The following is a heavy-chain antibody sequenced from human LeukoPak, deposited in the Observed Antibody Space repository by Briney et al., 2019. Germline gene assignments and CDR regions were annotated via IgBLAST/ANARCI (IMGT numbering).Heavy chain of an antibody. V-gene: IGHV4-30-2*01. D-gene: IGHD3-10*01. CDR1: GGSISSGGYS. CDR3: ARGGSYNWFDP. Sequence: SETLSLTCAASGGSISSGGYSWSWIRQPPGKGLEWIGYIYHSGSTYYNPSLKSRVTISVDRSKNQFSLKLSSVTAADTAVYYCARGGSYNWFDPWGQGTLVTVSS. J-gene: IGHJ5*02. CDR2: IYHSGST.